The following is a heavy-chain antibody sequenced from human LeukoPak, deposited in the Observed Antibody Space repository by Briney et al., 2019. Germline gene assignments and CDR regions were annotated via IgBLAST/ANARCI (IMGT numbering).Heavy chain of an antibody. CDR2: ISGSGGST. V-gene: IGHV3-23*01. D-gene: IGHD5-24*01. Sequence: PGGSLRLSCAASGFTLSSYAVSWVRQAPGKGLEWVSAISGSGGSTYYADSVKGRFTISRDNSKNTLYLQMNSLRAEDTAVYYCAKPPVQRDGYNPDFDYWGQGTLVTVSS. CDR1: GFTLSSYA. J-gene: IGHJ4*02. CDR3: AKPPVQRDGYNPDFDY.